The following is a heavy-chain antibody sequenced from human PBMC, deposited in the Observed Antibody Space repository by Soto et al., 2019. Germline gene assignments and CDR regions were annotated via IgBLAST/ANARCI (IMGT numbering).Heavy chain of an antibody. J-gene: IGHJ4*02. Sequence: SVKVSCKASGGTFSTYTFSWVRQSPGQGLEWMGSITPIYPTTNYAEKFQGRLTVTADGSTNTAYMELNSLTSEDTAVYYCARIPRYSFPTSDDLDSWGQGTLVTVSS. V-gene: IGHV1-69*13. D-gene: IGHD5-18*01. CDR3: ARIPRYSFPTSDDLDS. CDR2: ITPIYPTT. CDR1: GGTFSTYT.